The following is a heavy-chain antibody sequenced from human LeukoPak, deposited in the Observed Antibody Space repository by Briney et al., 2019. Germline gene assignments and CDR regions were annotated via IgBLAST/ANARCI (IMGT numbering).Heavy chain of an antibody. J-gene: IGHJ4*02. Sequence: SETLSLTCAVYGGSFSGYYWSWIRQPPGKGLEWIGEINHSGSTNYNPSLKSRFTISVDTSKNQFSLKLSSVTAADTAVYYCARVSVRRQWQMGDYWGQGTLVTVSS. D-gene: IGHD6-19*01. V-gene: IGHV4-34*01. CDR2: INHSGST. CDR1: GGSFSGYY. CDR3: ARVSVRRQWQMGDY.